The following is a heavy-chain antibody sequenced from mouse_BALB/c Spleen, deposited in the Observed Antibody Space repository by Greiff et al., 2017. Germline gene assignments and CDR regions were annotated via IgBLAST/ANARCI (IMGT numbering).Heavy chain of an antibody. CDR2: IWRGGST. CDR1: GFSLTSYG. D-gene: IGHD2-10*02. J-gene: IGHJ4*01. Sequence: VQGVESGPSLVQPSQSLSITCTVSGFSLTSYGVHWVRQSPGKGLEWLGVIWRGGSTDYNAAFMSRLSITKDNSKSQVFFKMNSLQADDTAIYYCAKKYGNYEGAMDYWGQGTSVTVSS. V-gene: IGHV2-5-1*01. CDR3: AKKYGNYEGAMDY.